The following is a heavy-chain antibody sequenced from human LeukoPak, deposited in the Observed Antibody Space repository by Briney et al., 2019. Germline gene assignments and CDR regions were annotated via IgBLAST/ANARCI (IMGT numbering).Heavy chain of an antibody. J-gene: IGHJ4*02. CDR2: ISLSGQT. Sequence: SQTLSLTCGVSGGSIRSTNWWSWIRQPPGQGLESIGEISLSGQTNFNPSLNGRVTMSLDESRNQLSLKLTSVTAADTAIYYCSRESGAFCPFGYWGQGTLVIVPP. CDR3: SRESGAFCPFGY. CDR1: GGSIRSTNW. D-gene: IGHD1-26*01. V-gene: IGHV4/OR15-8*02.